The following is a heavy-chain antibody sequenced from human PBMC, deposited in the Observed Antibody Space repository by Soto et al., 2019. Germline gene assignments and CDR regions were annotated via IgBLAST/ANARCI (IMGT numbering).Heavy chain of an antibody. J-gene: IGHJ4*02. Sequence: SLRLSCAASGFTLSDYWIHWVRQAPGKGLVWVSRINTDGSITNYADSVKGRFTISRDNTKNTVYVQMNSLRAEDTAVYYCVRGYCGGGTCSRPYWGQGTLVTVSS. V-gene: IGHV3-74*01. D-gene: IGHD2-15*01. CDR2: INTDGSIT. CDR1: GFTLSDYW. CDR3: VRGYCGGGTCSRPY.